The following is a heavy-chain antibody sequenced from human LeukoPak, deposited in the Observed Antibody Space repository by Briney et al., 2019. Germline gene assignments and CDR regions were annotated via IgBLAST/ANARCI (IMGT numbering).Heavy chain of an antibody. D-gene: IGHD3-22*01. CDR2: INHSGST. CDR1: GGSISGDY. CDR3: ARDKGDARVVVPYYFDY. Sequence: PSETLSLTCTVSGGSISGDYWSWIRQPPGKGLEWIGEINHSGSTNYNPSLKSRVTISVDTSKNQFSLKLSSVTAADTAVYYCARDKGDARVVVPYYFDYWGQGTLVTVSS. V-gene: IGHV4-34*01. J-gene: IGHJ4*02.